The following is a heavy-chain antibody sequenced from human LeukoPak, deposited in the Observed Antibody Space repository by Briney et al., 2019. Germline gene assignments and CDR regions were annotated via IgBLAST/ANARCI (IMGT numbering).Heavy chain of an antibody. Sequence: PSETLSLTCTVSGDSITNGNYYWGWIRQPPGKGLEWIGGIYYSGSTYYNPSLKSRVTISVDTSKNQFSLKLSSVTAADTAVYYCARRPHSSSWYGNWFDPWGQGTLVTVSS. CDR3: ARRPHSSSWYGNWFDP. V-gene: IGHV4-39*01. J-gene: IGHJ5*02. CDR1: GDSITNGNYY. CDR2: IYYSGST. D-gene: IGHD6-13*01.